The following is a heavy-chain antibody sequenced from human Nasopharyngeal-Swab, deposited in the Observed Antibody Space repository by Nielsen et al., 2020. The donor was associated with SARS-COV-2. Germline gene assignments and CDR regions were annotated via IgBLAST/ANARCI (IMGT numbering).Heavy chain of an antibody. J-gene: IGHJ5*02. CDR3: ARFSGYDYPYNWFDP. CDR1: GGSISSSSYY. D-gene: IGHD5-12*01. CDR2: IYYSGST. V-gene: IGHV4-39*07. Sequence: SETLSLTCTVSGGSISSSSYYWGWIRQPPGKGLEWIGSIYYSGSTYYNPSLKSRVTISVDTSKNQFSLKLSSVTAADTAVYYCARFSGYDYPYNWFDPWGQGTLVTVSS.